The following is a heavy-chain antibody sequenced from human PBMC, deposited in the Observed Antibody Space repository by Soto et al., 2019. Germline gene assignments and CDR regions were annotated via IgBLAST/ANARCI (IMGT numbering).Heavy chain of an antibody. CDR3: AKDDRRRYFVVVQVTGMDV. V-gene: IGHV4-30-4*01. CDR2: IYYSGNT. CDR1: GGSISSGYYY. Sequence: SETLSLTCWVSGGSISSGYYYWSWIRQPPGKGLEWIGNIYYSGNTYYNPSLKSRLIISIDTSKRQFSLKVGSVTAEDTAVYYCAKDDRRRYFVVVQVTGMDVWGQGTTVTVSS. J-gene: IGHJ6*02. D-gene: IGHD2-2*01.